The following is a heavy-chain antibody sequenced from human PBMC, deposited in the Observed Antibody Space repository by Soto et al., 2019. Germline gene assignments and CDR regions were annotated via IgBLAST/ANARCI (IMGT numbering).Heavy chain of an antibody. V-gene: IGHV4-34*01. CDR3: ARDRRKGWFDP. J-gene: IGHJ5*02. CDR2: INHSGST. CDR1: GGSFSGYY. Sequence: QVQLQQWGAGLLKPSETLSLTCAVYGGSFSGYYWSWIRQPPGKGLEWIGEINHSGSTNYNPSLKRRVPISVDTSKNQFSLKLSSVTAADTAVYYCARDRRKGWFDPWGQGTLVTVSS.